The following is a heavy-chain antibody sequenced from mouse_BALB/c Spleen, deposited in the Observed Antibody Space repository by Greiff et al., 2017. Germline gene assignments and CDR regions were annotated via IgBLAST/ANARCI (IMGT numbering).Heavy chain of an antibody. V-gene: IGHV1-69*02. CDR2: IYPSDSYT. CDR1: GYTFTSYW. D-gene: IGHD1-2*01. CDR3: TRDHYYGSFSLGN. J-gene: IGHJ2*01. Sequence: QVQLQQPGAELVRPGASVKLSCKASGYTFTSYWINWVKQRPGQGLEWIGNIYPSDSYTNYNQKFKDKATLTVDKSSSTAYMQLSSPTSEDSAVYYCTRDHYYGSFSLGNWGQGTTLTVSS.